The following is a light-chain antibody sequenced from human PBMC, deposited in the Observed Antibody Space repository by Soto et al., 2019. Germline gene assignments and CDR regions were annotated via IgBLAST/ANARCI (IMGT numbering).Light chain of an antibody. CDR3: QQYHNWPIT. Sequence: EIVMTQSPATLSVSPGERATLSCRASQSVNTNVAWYQQEPGQAPRLLIYGASTRATGIPARFSGSVSGTEFALTISSLQSEDFAVYYCQQYHNWPITFGQGTRLEIK. J-gene: IGKJ5*01. V-gene: IGKV3D-15*01. CDR2: GAS. CDR1: QSVNTN.